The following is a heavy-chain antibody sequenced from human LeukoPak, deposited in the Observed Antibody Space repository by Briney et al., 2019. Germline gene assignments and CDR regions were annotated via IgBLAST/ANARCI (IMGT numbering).Heavy chain of an antibody. Sequence: PGGSLRLSYAASGFTFSSYSMNWVRQAPGKGLEWVSSISSSSSYIYYADSVKGRFTISRDNAKNSLYLQMNSLRAEDTAVYYCARGPDYYDSSGYSDDAFDIWGQGTMVTVSS. CDR1: GFTFSSYS. CDR2: ISSSSSYI. J-gene: IGHJ3*02. V-gene: IGHV3-21*01. CDR3: ARGPDYYDSSGYSDDAFDI. D-gene: IGHD3-22*01.